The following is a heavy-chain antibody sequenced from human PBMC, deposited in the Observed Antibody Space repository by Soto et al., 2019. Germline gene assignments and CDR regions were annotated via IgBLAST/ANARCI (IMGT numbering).Heavy chain of an antibody. J-gene: IGHJ4*02. CDR3: AHRRPSGYDSAFDY. CDR2: IYWDDDK. V-gene: IGHV2-5*02. Sequence: QITLKESGPTLVKPTQTLTLTCTFSGFSLSTSGVGVGWIRQPPGKALEWLALIYWDDDKRYSPSLKSRLTIPKDTSKNQVVLTMTNMDPVDTATYYCAHRRPSGYDSAFDYWGQGTLVTVSS. CDR1: GFSLSTSGVG. D-gene: IGHD5-12*01.